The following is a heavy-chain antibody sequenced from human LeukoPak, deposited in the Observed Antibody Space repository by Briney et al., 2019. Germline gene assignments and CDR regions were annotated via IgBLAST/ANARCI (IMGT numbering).Heavy chain of an antibody. D-gene: IGHD6-13*01. V-gene: IGHV4-34*01. CDR1: GGSLSGYY. CDR3: ARGLSSSWPFDY. Sequence: SETLSLTCAVYGGSLSGYYWRWLRQPRGKGVEWIGEINHSRSTNYNPSLKSRVTISVDTSKNQFSLKLSSVTAADTAVYYCARGLSSSWPFDYWGQGTLVTVSS. CDR2: INHSRST. J-gene: IGHJ4*02.